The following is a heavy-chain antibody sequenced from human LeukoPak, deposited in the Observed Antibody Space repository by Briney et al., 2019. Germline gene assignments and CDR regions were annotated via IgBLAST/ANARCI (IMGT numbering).Heavy chain of an antibody. CDR3: AKAAGTDYYYYYYMDV. CDR1: GFTFSGSA. CDR2: IRSKANKYAT. Sequence: PGGSLRLSCAASGFTFSGSAMNWVRQASGKGLEWVGRIRSKANKYATEYAVSVNGRFTISRDDSKNVAYLQMNSLKPEDTAVYYCAKAAGTDYYYYYYMDVWGKGTTVTVSS. J-gene: IGHJ6*03. V-gene: IGHV3-73*01. D-gene: IGHD6-13*01.